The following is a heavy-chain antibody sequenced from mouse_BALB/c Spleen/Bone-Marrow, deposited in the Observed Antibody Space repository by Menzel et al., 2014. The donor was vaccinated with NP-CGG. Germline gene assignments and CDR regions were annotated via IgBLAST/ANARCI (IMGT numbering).Heavy chain of an antibody. CDR3: SRGDIDYSPREYFDF. CDR2: IYPGDGDT. Sequence: QVQLQQSGAELVRHGSSVKISCKASGYVFSTYWMHWVKQRPGQGLEWIGQIYPGDGDTNFNEKFKTKATLTADKSSSTAYTQISSLTSEDAAVSVCSRGDIDYSPREYFDFWGQGTTLTVSS. D-gene: IGHD2-4*01. J-gene: IGHJ2*01. CDR1: GYVFSTYW. V-gene: IGHV1-80*01.